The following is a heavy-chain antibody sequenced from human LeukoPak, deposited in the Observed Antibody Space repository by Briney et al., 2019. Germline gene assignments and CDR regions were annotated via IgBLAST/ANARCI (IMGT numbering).Heavy chain of an antibody. CDR3: ARDNSGGYADY. CDR2: INSDGSST. J-gene: IGHJ4*02. D-gene: IGHD6-19*01. Sequence: GPLRLSCAASGFTFSSYWMHWVRQAPGKGLVWVSRINSDGSSTSYADSVKGRFTISRDNAKNTLYLQMNSLRAEDTAVYYCARDNSGGYADYWGQGTLVTVSS. V-gene: IGHV3-74*01. CDR1: GFTFSSYW.